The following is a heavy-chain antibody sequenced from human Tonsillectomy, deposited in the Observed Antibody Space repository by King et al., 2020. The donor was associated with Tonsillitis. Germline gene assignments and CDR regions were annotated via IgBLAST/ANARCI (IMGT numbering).Heavy chain of an antibody. D-gene: IGHD2-2*01. CDR3: AGLPEYAAENS. J-gene: IGHJ5*02. CDR1: GFAFTTYC. V-gene: IGHV3-7*03. CDR2: IKQDGSEK. Sequence: VQLVESGGRLVQPGGSLRLSCAASGFAFTTYCMSWVRQAPGKGLEWVANIKQDGSEKYYADSVKGRFTISRDNAKNSLFLQMNSLRAEDTAVYYCAGLPEYAAENSWGQGTLVTVSS.